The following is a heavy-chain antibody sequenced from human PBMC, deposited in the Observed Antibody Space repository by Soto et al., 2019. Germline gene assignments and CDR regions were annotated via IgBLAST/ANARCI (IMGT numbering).Heavy chain of an antibody. CDR2: ISGSGGST. D-gene: IGHD3-22*01. CDR1: GFTFSSYA. CDR3: AKVSPGAYYYDSSGPLKY. J-gene: IGHJ4*02. Sequence: PGGSLRLSGSASGFTFSSYAMSWVRQAPGKWLEWVSAISGSGGSTYYADSVKGRFTISRDNSKNTLYLQTNSLRAEDTAVYYCAKVSPGAYYYDSSGPLKYWGQGTLVTVSS. V-gene: IGHV3-23*01.